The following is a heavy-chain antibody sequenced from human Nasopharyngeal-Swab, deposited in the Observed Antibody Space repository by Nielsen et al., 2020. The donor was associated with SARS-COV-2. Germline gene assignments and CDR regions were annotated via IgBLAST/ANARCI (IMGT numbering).Heavy chain of an antibody. J-gene: IGHJ6*04. CDR3: ARGFVGAYYDSNLDV. V-gene: IGHV4-31*02. Sequence: WILEPPVKGLEWIGYIYYSGSTYYNPSLKSRVTISVDTSKNQFSLKLSSVTAADTAVYYCARGFVGAYYDSNLDVWGKGTTVTVSS. D-gene: IGHD3-22*01. CDR2: IYYSGST.